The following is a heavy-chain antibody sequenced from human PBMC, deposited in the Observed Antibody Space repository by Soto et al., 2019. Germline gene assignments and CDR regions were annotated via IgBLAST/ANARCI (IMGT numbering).Heavy chain of an antibody. Sequence: PSETLSLTCSVSGGSVSSHYWSWVRQPAGKGLEWIGRIYISGNTKYNPSFKSRVTMSVDTSKNQVSLRLSSVTAADTAVYYCARELKTYKSGWYFTLYWSQGTQVTVSS. V-gene: IGHV4-4*07. J-gene: IGHJ4*02. CDR2: IYISGNT. CDR1: GGSVSSHY. D-gene: IGHD6-19*01. CDR3: ARELKTYKSGWYFTLY.